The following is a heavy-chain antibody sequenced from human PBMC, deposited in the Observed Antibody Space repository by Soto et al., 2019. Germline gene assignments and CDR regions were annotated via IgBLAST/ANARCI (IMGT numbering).Heavy chain of an antibody. J-gene: IGHJ4*02. V-gene: IGHV1-18*01. Sequence: QVQLVQSGAEVKKPGASVKVSCKASGYTFTSYGISWVRQAPGQGLEWMGWISAYNGNTNYAQKLQGRVTMTTDTXTXXAYRERRSLRSDDTAVYYCARDLESVAVAGTVFDYWGQGTLVTVSS. CDR2: ISAYNGNT. D-gene: IGHD6-19*01. CDR3: ARDLESVAVAGTVFDY. CDR1: GYTFTSYG.